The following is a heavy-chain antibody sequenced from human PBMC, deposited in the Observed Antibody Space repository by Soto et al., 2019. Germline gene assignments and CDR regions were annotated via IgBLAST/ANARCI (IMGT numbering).Heavy chain of an antibody. V-gene: IGHV1-69*02. Sequence: QVHLVQSGAEVKKPGSSVTVSCKASGGTFSSHTISWVRQAPGQGLDWMGRILPILGVAAYAQRFQGKATFTADKSTGTAYMELSSLTFEDTAVYYCVGGYNDRLHYWGQGTVVTLSS. CDR3: VGGYNDRLHY. D-gene: IGHD5-12*01. CDR1: GGTFSSHT. CDR2: ILPILGVA. J-gene: IGHJ4*02.